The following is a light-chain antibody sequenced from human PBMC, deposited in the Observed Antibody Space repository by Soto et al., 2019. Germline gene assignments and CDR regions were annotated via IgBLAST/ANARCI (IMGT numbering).Light chain of an antibody. CDR2: GAS. V-gene: IGKV3-20*01. CDR3: QRYGSSPRT. Sequence: ELVLTQSPGTLSLSPGERATLSCRASQSVSSSYLAWYQQKPGQAPRLLIYGASSRATGIPDRFSGSVSGTEFTLTISRREPEDVAVYYCQRYGSSPRTFGQGNKVEIK. J-gene: IGKJ1*01. CDR1: QSVSSSY.